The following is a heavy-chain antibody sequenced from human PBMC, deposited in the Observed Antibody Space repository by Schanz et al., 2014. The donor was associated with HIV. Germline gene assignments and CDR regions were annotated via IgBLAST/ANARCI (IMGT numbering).Heavy chain of an antibody. CDR3: AKDMGSGSYETFDI. CDR1: GFSFDDYA. CDR2: ISWNSGSI. J-gene: IGHJ3*02. D-gene: IGHD1-26*01. Sequence: EVRLVESGGGLVQPGRSLRLSCAASGFSFDDYAMHWVRQAPGKGLEWVSGISWNSGSIGYADSVKGRFTISRDNAKNSLYLQMNSLRAEDTALYYCAKDMGSGSYETFDIWGQGTMVTVSS. V-gene: IGHV3-9*01.